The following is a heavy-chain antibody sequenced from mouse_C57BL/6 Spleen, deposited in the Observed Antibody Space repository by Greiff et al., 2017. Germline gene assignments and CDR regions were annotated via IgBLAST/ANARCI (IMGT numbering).Heavy chain of an antibody. V-gene: IGHV1-61*01. CDR2: IYPSDSET. CDR3: ARSGTTDYFDY. CDR1: GYTFTSYW. D-gene: IGHD1-1*01. J-gene: IGHJ2*01. Sequence: QVQLKQPGAELVRPGSSVKLSCKASGYTFTSYWMDWVKQRPGQGLEWIGNIYPSDSETHYNQKFKDKATLTVDKSSSTAYMQLSSLTSEDSAVYYCARSGTTDYFDYWGQGTTLTVSS.